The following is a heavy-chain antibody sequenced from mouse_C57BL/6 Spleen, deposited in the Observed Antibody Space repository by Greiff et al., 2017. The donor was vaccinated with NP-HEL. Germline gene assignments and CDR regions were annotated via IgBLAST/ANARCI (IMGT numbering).Heavy chain of an antibody. CDR2: IDPSDSYT. CDR3: ARGLRRRLIY. V-gene: IGHV1-69*01. D-gene: IGHD2-4*01. J-gene: IGHJ4*01. CDR1: GYTFTSYW. Sequence: VQLQQPGAELVMPVASVKLSCKASGYTFTSYWMHWVKQRPGQGLEWIGEIDPSDSYTNYNQKFKGKSTLTVDKSSSTAYMHLSSLTSEDSAVYYCARGLRRRLIYWGQGTSVTVSS.